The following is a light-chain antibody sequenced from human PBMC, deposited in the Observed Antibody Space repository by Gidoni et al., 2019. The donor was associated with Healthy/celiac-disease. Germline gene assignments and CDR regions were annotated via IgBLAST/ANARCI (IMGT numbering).Light chain of an antibody. CDR2: RNN. V-gene: IGLV1-47*01. CDR1: SSNIGSNY. Sequence: QSVLTQPPSASGTPGQRFTISCSGSSSNIGSNYVYWYQQLPGTAPKLLSYRNNQRPSGFPDRFSGSKSGTSASLAISGLRSEYEADYYCAAWDDSLSGWVFGGGTKLTVL. J-gene: IGLJ3*02. CDR3: AAWDDSLSGWV.